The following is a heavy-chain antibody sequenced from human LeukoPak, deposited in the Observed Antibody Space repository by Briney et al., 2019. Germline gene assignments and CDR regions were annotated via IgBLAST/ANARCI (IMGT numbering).Heavy chain of an antibody. J-gene: IGHJ5*02. CDR2: ISSSSSYI. D-gene: IGHD2-2*01. CDR3: AKDLVPAAIRYNWFDP. V-gene: IGHV3-21*01. Sequence: PGGSLRLSCAASGFTFSSYSMNWVRQAPGKGLEWVSSISSSSSYIYYADSVKGRFTISRDNAKNSLYLQVNSLRAEDTAVYYCAKDLVPAAIRYNWFDPWGQGTLVTVSS. CDR1: GFTFSSYS.